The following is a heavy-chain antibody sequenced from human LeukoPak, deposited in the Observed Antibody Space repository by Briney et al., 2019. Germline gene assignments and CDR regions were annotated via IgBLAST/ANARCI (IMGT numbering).Heavy chain of an antibody. J-gene: IGHJ4*02. V-gene: IGHV3-48*03. CDR1: GFLFSDYE. CDR3: VSDGYSYGHDFDY. D-gene: IGHD5-18*01. CDR2: ISTRGGTI. Sequence: GGSLRLSCGASGFLFSDYEMNWVRQAPGKGLEWISCISTRGGTIYYADSVEGRFTISRDNAKNALYLQMNSLRVEDTAFYYCVSDGYSYGHDFDYWGQGTLVAVSP.